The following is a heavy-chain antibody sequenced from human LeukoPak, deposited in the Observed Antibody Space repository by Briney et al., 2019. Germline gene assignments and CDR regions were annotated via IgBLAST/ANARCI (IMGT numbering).Heavy chain of an antibody. V-gene: IGHV4-38-2*02. CDR3: ARGPEISYDSSGYYP. CDR1: GYSISSGYY. D-gene: IGHD3-22*01. Sequence: SETLSLTCIVSGYSISSGYYWDWIRQPPGKGLEWIASIYHSGKSYYNPSLKSRVTISIDTSKNQFSLKLSSVTAADTAVYYCARGPEISYDSSGYYPWGQGTLVTVSS. CDR2: IYHSGKS. J-gene: IGHJ5*02.